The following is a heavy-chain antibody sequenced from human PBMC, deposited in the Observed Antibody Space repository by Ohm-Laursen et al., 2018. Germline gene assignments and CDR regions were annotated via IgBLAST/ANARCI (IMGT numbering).Heavy chain of an antibody. CDR3: AHREMLRGVITY. D-gene: IGHD3-10*01. CDR2: IFSPDEK. CDR1: GFSLNNTRVG. V-gene: IGHV2-26*01. Sequence: PTQTLTLTCTVSGFSLNNTRVGVSWIRQPPGKALEWLAHIFSPDEKSYRTSLKSGLTITKDTSKNQVVLTMTNMDPVDTATYYCAHREMLRGVITYWGQGTLVTVSS. J-gene: IGHJ4*02.